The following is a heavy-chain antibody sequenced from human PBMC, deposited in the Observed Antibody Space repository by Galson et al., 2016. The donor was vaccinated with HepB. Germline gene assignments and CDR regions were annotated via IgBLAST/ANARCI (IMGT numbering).Heavy chain of an antibody. J-gene: IGHJ4*02. CDR3: VRRAGSYFEF. D-gene: IGHD6-13*01. CDR1: GYPFVNFW. Sequence: QSGAEVKKPGESLKISCRASGYPFVNFWIGWVRQVPGKGLEWLVIIYPGDSDNRYNPSFQGQVTISADLSITTAYLQWSSLKPSDTAMYYCVRRAGSYFEFWGQGTLVTVSS. V-gene: IGHV5-51*01. CDR2: IYPGDSDN.